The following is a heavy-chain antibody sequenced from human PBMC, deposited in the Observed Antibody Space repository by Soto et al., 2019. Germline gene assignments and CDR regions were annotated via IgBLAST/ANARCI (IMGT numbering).Heavy chain of an antibody. CDR3: TTENDVLRFLEWLSRGYFDY. CDR2: IKSKTDGGTT. CDR1: GFTFSNAW. V-gene: IGHV3-15*07. Sequence: EVQLVESGGGLVKPGGSLRLSCAASGFTFSNAWMNWVRQAPGKGLEWVGRIKSKTDGGTTDYAAPVKGRFTISRDDSKNTLYLQMNSLKTEEAAVYYCTTENDVLRFLEWLSRGYFDYWGQGTLVTVSS. J-gene: IGHJ4*02. D-gene: IGHD3-3*01.